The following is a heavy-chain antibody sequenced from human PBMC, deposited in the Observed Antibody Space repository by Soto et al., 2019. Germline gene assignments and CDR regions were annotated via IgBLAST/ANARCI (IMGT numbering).Heavy chain of an antibody. V-gene: IGHV3-72*01. D-gene: IGHD3-22*01. CDR2: SRDKPQGYST. CDR3: VRATYFSDSSGYTRCLDY. Sequence: GSLRLSCAGSGFTLRDHYIDWVRQAPGKGLEWVGRSRDKPQGYSTAYAASVKGRFTTSRDESKNSAYLQMNSLKTEDTAVYYCVRATYFSDSSGYTRCLDYWGQGTLVTVSS. CDR1: GFTLRDHY. J-gene: IGHJ4*02.